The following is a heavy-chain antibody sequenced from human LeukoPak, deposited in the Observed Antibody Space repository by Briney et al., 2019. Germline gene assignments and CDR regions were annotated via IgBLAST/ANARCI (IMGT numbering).Heavy chain of an antibody. CDR2: IIPIFGTA. CDR3: ARAGDTAMAYRAAAFDI. V-gene: IGHV1-69*05. J-gene: IGHJ3*02. Sequence: SVKVSCKASGGTFSSYAISWVRQAPGQGREWMGRIIPIFGTANYAQKFQGRVTITTDESTSTAYMELSSLRSEDTAVYYCARAGDTAMAYRAAAFDIWGQGTMVTVSS. CDR1: GGTFSSYA. D-gene: IGHD5-18*01.